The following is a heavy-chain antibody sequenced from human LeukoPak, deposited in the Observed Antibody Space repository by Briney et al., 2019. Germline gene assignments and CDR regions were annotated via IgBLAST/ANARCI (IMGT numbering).Heavy chain of an antibody. V-gene: IGHV4-39*07. J-gene: IGHJ5*02. CDR2: IYYSGST. Sequence: SETLSLTCTVSGGSISSSSYYWGWIRQPPGKGLEWIGSIYYSGSTYYNPSLKSRVTISVDTSKNQFSLKLSSVTAADTAVYYCARDAAIGTMVRGVIENNWFDPWGQGTLVTVSS. CDR1: GGSISSSSYY. D-gene: IGHD3-10*01. CDR3: ARDAAIGTMVRGVIENNWFDP.